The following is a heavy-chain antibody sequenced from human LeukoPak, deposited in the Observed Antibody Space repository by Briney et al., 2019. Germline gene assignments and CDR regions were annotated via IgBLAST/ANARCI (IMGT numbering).Heavy chain of an antibody. V-gene: IGHV1-2*02. J-gene: IGHJ4*02. CDR1: GYTFTGYY. CDR2: INPNTGAT. Sequence: SAKVSCKPSGYTFTGYYLHWVRQAPGQGLEWMGWINPNTGATIYAEKFQGGVTMTRDTSIDTAYMEMRSLRSDDTAVYYCARDRVGSGWPRPWYFEFWGQGTLITVSS. D-gene: IGHD6-19*01. CDR3: ARDRVGSGWPRPWYFEF.